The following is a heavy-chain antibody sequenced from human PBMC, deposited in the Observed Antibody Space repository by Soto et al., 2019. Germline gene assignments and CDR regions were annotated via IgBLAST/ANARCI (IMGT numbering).Heavy chain of an antibody. CDR2: ISYDGSNK. Sequence: GGSLRLSCAASGFTFSSYAMHWVRQAPGKGLEWVAVISYDGSNKYYADSVKGRFTISRDNSKNTLYLQMNSLRAEDTAVYYCARDQCSGGSCYSGWYYYGMDVWGQGTTVTVSS. D-gene: IGHD2-15*01. CDR1: GFTFSSYA. V-gene: IGHV3-30-3*01. J-gene: IGHJ6*02. CDR3: ARDQCSGGSCYSGWYYYGMDV.